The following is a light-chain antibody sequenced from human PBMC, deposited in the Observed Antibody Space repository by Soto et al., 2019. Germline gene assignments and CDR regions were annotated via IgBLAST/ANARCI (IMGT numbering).Light chain of an antibody. Sequence: EIVLAQSPGTLSLSPGERATLSCRASQSVTNSFLAWYQQKPGQAPRLLIYGASRRATGIPDRFTGSGSGTDITLTISRLEPEDFAVYYCQQYVSSPWAFGQGTKVDNK. J-gene: IGKJ1*01. V-gene: IGKV3-20*01. CDR2: GAS. CDR3: QQYVSSPWA. CDR1: QSVTNSF.